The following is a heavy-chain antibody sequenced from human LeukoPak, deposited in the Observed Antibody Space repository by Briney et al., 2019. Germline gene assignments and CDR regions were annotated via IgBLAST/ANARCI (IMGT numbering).Heavy chain of an antibody. D-gene: IGHD2-2*01. CDR1: GGSISRSSYY. J-gene: IGHJ4*02. V-gene: IGHV4-39*01. Sequence: NPSETLSLTCTVSGGSISRSSYYWGWIRQPPGKGLEWIGSIYYSGSTYYNPSLKSRVTISVDTSKNQFSLKLSSVTAADTAVYYCARPWDCSSTSCYFDYWGQGTLVTVSS. CDR3: ARPWDCSSTSCYFDY. CDR2: IYYSGST.